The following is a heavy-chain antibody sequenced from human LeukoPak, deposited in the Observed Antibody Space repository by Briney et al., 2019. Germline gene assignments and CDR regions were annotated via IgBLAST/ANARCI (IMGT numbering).Heavy chain of an antibody. J-gene: IGHJ4*02. V-gene: IGHV3-30*02. Sequence: GGSLRLSCAASGFTFSSYGMHWVRQAPGKGLEWVAFIRYDGSNKYYADSVKGRFTISRDNSKNTLYLQMNNLRAEDTAVYYCARFSAAGNFDYWGQGTLVTVSS. CDR2: IRYDGSNK. CDR1: GFTFSSYG. CDR3: ARFSAAGNFDY. D-gene: IGHD6-13*01.